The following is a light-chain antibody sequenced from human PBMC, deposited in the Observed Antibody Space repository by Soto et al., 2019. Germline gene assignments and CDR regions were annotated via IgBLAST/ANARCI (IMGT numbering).Light chain of an antibody. J-gene: IGKJ4*01. CDR1: QTILHSPNNKNA. V-gene: IGKV4-1*01. CDR3: QQFYTTPT. CDR2: WTS. Sequence: DIVMTQSPDSLAVSLGERATINCKSSQTILHSPNNKNALVWYQQKPGQPPKLLISWTSTRESGVPDRFSGSGSGTDFSLTISGLQAEDVAVYYCQQFYTTPTFGGGTPVEIK.